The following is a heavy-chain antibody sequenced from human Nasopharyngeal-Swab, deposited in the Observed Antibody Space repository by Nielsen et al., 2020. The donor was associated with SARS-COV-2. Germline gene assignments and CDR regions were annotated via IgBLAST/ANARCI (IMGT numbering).Heavy chain of an antibody. J-gene: IGHJ6*02. CDR2: ISYDGSNK. D-gene: IGHD3-3*01. CDR3: AKGITTPYYDFWRGRNYYYGMDV. CDR1: GFTFSSYG. Sequence: GGSLRLSCAASGFTFSSYGMHWVRQAPGKGLEWVAVISYDGSNKYYADSVKGRFTISRDNSKNTLYLQMNSLRAEDTAVYYCAKGITTPYYDFWRGRNYYYGMDVWGQGTTVTVSS. V-gene: IGHV3-30*18.